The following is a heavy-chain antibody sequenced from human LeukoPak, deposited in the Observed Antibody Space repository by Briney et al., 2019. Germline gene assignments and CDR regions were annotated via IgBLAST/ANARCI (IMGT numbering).Heavy chain of an antibody. J-gene: IGHJ4*02. D-gene: IGHD3-10*01. V-gene: IGHV4-39*07. Sequence: SETLSLTCTVSGGSISSSSYYWAWIRQPPGKGLEWIGRIYTSGSTNYNPTLKSRVTMSVDTSKNQFSLKLSSVTAADTAVYYCARGIPYYYGSGSQYYFDYWGQGTLVTVSS. CDR2: IYTSGST. CDR1: GGSISSSSYY. CDR3: ARGIPYYYGSGSQYYFDY.